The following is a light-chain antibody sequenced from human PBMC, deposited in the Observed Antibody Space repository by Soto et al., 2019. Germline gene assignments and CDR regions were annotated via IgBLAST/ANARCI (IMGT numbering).Light chain of an antibody. CDR2: DVS. J-gene: IGLJ1*01. CDR3: SXYXSSSTLYV. V-gene: IGLV2-14*01. CDR1: SSDVGGYNY. Sequence: QSVLTQPASVSGSPGQSITISCTGTSSDVGGYNYVSWYQQHPGKAPKLMIYDVSNRPSGVSNRFSGSKSGNTASLTISGXXAEDEADYXXSXYXSSSTLYVFGXGTXVTV.